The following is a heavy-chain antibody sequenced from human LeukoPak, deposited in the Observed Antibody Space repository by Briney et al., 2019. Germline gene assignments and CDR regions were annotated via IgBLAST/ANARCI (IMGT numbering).Heavy chain of an antibody. V-gene: IGHV4-59*01. CDR1: GGSISSYY. Sequence: NSSETLSLTCTVSGGSISSYYWSWIRQPPGKGLEWIGYIYYSGSTNYNPSLKSRVTISVDTSKNQFSLKLSSVTAADTAVYYCARGLWFGELFEYYIDVWGKGTTVTVSS. CDR3: ARGLWFGELFEYYIDV. CDR2: IYYSGST. D-gene: IGHD3-10*01. J-gene: IGHJ6*03.